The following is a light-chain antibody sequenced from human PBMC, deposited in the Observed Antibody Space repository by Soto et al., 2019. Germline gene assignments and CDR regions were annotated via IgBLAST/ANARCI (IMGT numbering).Light chain of an antibody. Sequence: DIQMTQSPSSLSASVGDRVTITCRASQSISSSLNWYQHKPGKAPKLLIYAASSLQSGVPSRFSCGGSGTDFTLTISSLQSEDFATYYCQQSYSAPRTFGQGTKVEIK. CDR2: AAS. CDR3: QQSYSAPRT. J-gene: IGKJ1*01. CDR1: QSISSS. V-gene: IGKV1-39*01.